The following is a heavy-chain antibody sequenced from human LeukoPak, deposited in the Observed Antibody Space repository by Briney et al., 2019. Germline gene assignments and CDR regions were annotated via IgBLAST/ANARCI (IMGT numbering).Heavy chain of an antibody. CDR1: GGSISSSSYY. D-gene: IGHD4-11*01. J-gene: IGHJ6*03. CDR2: IYYSGST. Sequence: SETLSLTCTVSGGSISSSSYYWGWIRQPPGKGLEWIGSIYYSGSTYYSPSLKSRVTISVDTSKNQFSLKLSSVTAADTAVYYCARTTYYYYYMDVWGKGTTVTVSS. CDR3: ARTTYYYYYMDV. V-gene: IGHV4-39*07.